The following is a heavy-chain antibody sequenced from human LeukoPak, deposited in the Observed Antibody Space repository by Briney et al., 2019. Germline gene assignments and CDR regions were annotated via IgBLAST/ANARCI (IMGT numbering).Heavy chain of an antibody. CDR1: GFTSSQAW. J-gene: IGHJ3*02. CDR2: IKSKSDGETT. CDR3: ATSNMTEVRGYWGAFDI. D-gene: IGHD3-22*01. Sequence: GGSLRLPCAASGFTSSQAWMSWVRQAPEKGLEWVGRIKSKSDGETTDFPAPVKGRFTISRDDSKNTLYLQMNSLKTEDTAVYYCATSNMTEVRGYWGAFDIWGQGTVVTVSS. V-gene: IGHV3-15*01.